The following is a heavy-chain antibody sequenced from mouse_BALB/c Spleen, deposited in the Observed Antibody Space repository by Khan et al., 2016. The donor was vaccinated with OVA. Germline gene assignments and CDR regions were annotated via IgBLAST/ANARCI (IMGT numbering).Heavy chain of an antibody. Sequence: EVELVESGGDLMKPGGSLKLSCAASGFTFSTYGMSWVRQTPDKRLEWVATINSDGYYTYYPDSVQGRFTISRNNAKNTLYLQMSSLKSEDTAMYYCASHLTGSFAYWGQVTLVTVSA. CDR2: INSDGYYT. V-gene: IGHV5-6*01. J-gene: IGHJ3*01. D-gene: IGHD4-1*01. CDR1: GFTFSTYG. CDR3: ASHLTGSFAY.